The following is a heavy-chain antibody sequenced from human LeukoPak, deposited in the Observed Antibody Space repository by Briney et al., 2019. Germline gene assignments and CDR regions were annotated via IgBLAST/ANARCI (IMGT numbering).Heavy chain of an antibody. CDR3: ARVKECSSTSCRSRWFDP. V-gene: IGHV4-39*06. J-gene: IGHJ5*02. D-gene: IGHD2-2*01. CDR2: IYYSGST. CDR1: GGSISSSSYY. Sequence: SETLSLTCTVSGGSISSSSYYWGWIRQPPGKGLEWIGSIYYSGSTYYNPSLKSRVTISVDTSKNQFPLKLSSVTAADTAVYYCARVKECSSTSCRSRWFDPWGQGTLVTVSS.